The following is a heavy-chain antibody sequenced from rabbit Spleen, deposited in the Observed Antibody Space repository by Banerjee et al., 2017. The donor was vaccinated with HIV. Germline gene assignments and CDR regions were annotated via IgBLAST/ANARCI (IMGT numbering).Heavy chain of an antibody. J-gene: IGHJ6*01. Sequence: QEQLVESEGGLVKPGASLTLTCTASGVSFSLSSYMCWVRQAPGKGLEWIACIDSGSSGFTYFATWAIGRFTCSKPSSTTVTLQMTRLTAADTATYFCARDTSSSFSSYGMDLWGPGTLVTVS. CDR3: ARDTSSSFSSYGMDL. CDR2: IDSGSSGFT. D-gene: IGHD1-1*01. V-gene: IGHV1S45*01. CDR1: GVSFSLSSY.